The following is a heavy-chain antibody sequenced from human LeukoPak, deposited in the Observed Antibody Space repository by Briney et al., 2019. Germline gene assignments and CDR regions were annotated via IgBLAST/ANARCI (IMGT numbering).Heavy chain of an antibody. V-gene: IGHV3-30*04. CDR1: GFTFSSYA. CDR3: ARDPRGSTYYYYYYMDV. Sequence: GGSLRLSCAASGFTFSSYAMHWVRQAPGKGLEWVAVISYDGSNKYYADSVKGRFTISRDNSKNTLYLQMNSLRAEDTAVYYCARDPRGSTYYYYYYMDVWGKGTTVTVSS. D-gene: IGHD5/OR15-5a*01. CDR2: ISYDGSNK. J-gene: IGHJ6*03.